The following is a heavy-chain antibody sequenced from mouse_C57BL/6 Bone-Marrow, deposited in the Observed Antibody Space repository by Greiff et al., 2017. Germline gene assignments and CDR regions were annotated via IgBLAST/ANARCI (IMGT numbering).Heavy chain of an antibody. V-gene: IGHV1-66*01. CDR2: IYPGSGNT. CDR1: GYSFTSYY. Sequence: QVQLQQSGPELVKPGASVKISCKASGYSFTSYYIHWVKQRPGQGLEWIGWIYPGSGNTKYNEKFKGKATLTADTSYSTAYMQLSSLTSEDSAVYYCARSLLRLLAYWGQGTLVTVSA. D-gene: IGHD1-2*01. CDR3: ARSLLRLLAY. J-gene: IGHJ3*01.